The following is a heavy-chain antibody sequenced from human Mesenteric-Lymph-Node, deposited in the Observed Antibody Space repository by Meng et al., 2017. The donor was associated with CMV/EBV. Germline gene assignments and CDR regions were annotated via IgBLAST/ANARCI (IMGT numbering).Heavy chain of an antibody. CDR1: GFTFNTYA. Sequence: GESLKISCAASGFTFNTYAMNWVRQAPGKGLEWVSIILADGATTYYTDSVNGRFTISRDNSNNMVYLQMNNLRAEDTAVYYCAKQGSSWTPYFDYWGQGALVTVSS. D-gene: IGHD6-13*01. J-gene: IGHJ4*02. CDR2: ILADGATT. V-gene: IGHV3-23*01. CDR3: AKQGSSWTPYFDY.